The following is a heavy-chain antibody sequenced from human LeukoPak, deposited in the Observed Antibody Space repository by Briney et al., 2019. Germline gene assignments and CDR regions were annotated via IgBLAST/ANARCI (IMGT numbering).Heavy chain of an antibody. CDR3: ARDQYYGSGSSFCFDP. J-gene: IGHJ5*02. V-gene: IGHV1-2*02. D-gene: IGHD3-10*01. CDR1: GYTFTGYY. CDR2: INPNSGGT. Sequence: GASVKVSCKASGYTFTGYYMHWVRQAPGQGLEWMGWINPNSGGTNYAQKFQGRVTMTRDTSISTAYMELSRLRSDDTAVYYCARDQYYGSGSSFCFDPWGQGTLVTVSS.